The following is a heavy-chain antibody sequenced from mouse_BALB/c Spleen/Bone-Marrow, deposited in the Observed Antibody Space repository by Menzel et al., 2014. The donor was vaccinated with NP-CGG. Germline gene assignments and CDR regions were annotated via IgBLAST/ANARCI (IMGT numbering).Heavy chain of an antibody. CDR3: ARSAYYGNGAMDY. CDR1: GYSITSDCA. Sequence: ESGPGLVKPSQSLSLTCTVTGYSITSDCAWNWIRQFPGNKLEWMGYISYSGSSSYIPSLKSRISITRDTSKNQFVLQLNSVTTEDTATYYCARSAYYGNGAMDYWGQGTSVTVSS. J-gene: IGHJ4*01. CDR2: ISYSGSS. D-gene: IGHD2-10*01. V-gene: IGHV3-2*02.